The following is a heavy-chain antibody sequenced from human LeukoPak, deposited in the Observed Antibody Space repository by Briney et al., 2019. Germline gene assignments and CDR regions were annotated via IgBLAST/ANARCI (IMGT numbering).Heavy chain of an antibody. CDR2: IRQDGSQK. J-gene: IGHJ4*02. D-gene: IGHD1-14*01. V-gene: IGHV3-7*03. CDR3: ARVHGGLTDYFDY. CDR1: GFTFSSYW. Sequence: GGSLRLSCAASGFTFSSYWMSWVRQAPGKGLEWVATIRQDGSQKYYVDSVKGRFTISRDNAKNSLYLQMNSLRAEDTAVYYCARVHGGLTDYFDYWGQGTLVTVSS.